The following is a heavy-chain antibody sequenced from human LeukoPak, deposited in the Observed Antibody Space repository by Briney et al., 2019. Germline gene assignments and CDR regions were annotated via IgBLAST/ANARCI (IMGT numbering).Heavy chain of an antibody. CDR1: GGSISSSSYY. Sequence: SETLSLTCTVSGGSISSSSYYWSWIRQPPGKGLEWIGEINHSGSTNYNPSLKSRVTISVDTSKNQFSLKLSSVTAADTAVYYCARHRMVRGVFPRPHYYYYMDVWGKGTTVTISS. CDR3: ARHRMVRGVFPRPHYYYYMDV. J-gene: IGHJ6*03. V-gene: IGHV4-39*01. CDR2: INHSGST. D-gene: IGHD3-10*01.